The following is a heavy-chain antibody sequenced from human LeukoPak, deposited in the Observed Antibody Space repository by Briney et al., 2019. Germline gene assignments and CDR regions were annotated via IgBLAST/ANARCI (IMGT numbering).Heavy chain of an antibody. J-gene: IGHJ3*02. CDR1: GFTFSSYS. V-gene: IGHV3-48*04. D-gene: IGHD3-10*01. CDR3: AREDYYGSGRAFDI. CDR2: ISSSSSTI. Sequence: GGSLRLSCAASGFTFSSYSMNWVRQAPGKGLEWVSYISSSSSTIYYVDSVKGRFTISRDNAKNSLYLQMNSLRAEDTAVYYCAREDYYGSGRAFDIWGQGTMVTVSS.